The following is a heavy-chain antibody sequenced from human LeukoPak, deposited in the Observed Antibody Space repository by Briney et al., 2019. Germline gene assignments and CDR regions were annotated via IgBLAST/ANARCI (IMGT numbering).Heavy chain of an antibody. D-gene: IGHD4-17*01. CDR3: ARDGNGYGDYSRRAFDI. J-gene: IGHJ3*02. CDR1: GYTFTGYY. Sequence: GASVKVSCKASGYTFTGYYMHRVRQAPGQGIEWMGRINPNSGGTNYAQKFQGRVIMTRGTYISTAYMELSRLRSDDTAVYYCARDGNGYGDYSRRAFDIWGQGTMVTVSS. V-gene: IGHV1-2*06. CDR2: INPNSGGT.